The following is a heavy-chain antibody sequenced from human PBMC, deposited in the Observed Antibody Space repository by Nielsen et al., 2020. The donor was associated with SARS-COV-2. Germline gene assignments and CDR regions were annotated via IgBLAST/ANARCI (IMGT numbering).Heavy chain of an antibody. V-gene: IGHV3-74*01. D-gene: IGHD2-15*01. CDR3: ARDPGYCSGGSCYGSRYYFDY. J-gene: IGHJ4*02. CDR2: INTDGRNT. Sequence: WLRQPPGKGLVWVSRINTDGRNTHYADSVKGRFTISRDNAKNSLYLQMNSLRAEDTAVYYCARDPGYCSGGSCYGSRYYFDYWGQGTLVTVSS.